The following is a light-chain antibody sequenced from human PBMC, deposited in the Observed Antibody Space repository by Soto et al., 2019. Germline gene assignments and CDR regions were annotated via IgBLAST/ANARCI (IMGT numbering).Light chain of an antibody. J-gene: IGLJ2*01. CDR1: SSDVGTYNY. Sequence: QSVLTQPPSASGSLGQSVTISCTGTSSDVGTYNYVSWYQQHPGKVPKLIIYEVTKRPSGVPDRFSGSRSAITASLTVSGLQAEDEADYYCSSYAGINNFVVFGGGTQLTVL. CDR2: EVT. CDR3: SSYAGINNFVV. V-gene: IGLV2-8*01.